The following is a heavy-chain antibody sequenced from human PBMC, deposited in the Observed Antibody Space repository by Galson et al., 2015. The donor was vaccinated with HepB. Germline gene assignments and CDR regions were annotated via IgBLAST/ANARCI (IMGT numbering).Heavy chain of an antibody. J-gene: IGHJ4*02. Sequence: SLRLSSAASAFTFRTYWMAWVRQAPGQGLEWVASIKTDGSERNYVDSVRGRSTISRDNARSLLYLYMNSVRVDDTAVYYCVRVNSYDGSAYRVFDFWGQGAPVTVSS. CDR3: VRVNSYDGSAYRVFDF. CDR2: IKTDGSER. V-gene: IGHV3-7*03. D-gene: IGHD3-22*01. CDR1: AFTFRTYW.